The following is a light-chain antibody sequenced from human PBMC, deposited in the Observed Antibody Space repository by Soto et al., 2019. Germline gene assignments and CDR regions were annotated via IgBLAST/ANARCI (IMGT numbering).Light chain of an antibody. CDR3: QQCGSSPWT. J-gene: IGKJ1*01. CDR2: WAS. CDR1: QSVLYNSNNKNY. V-gene: IGKV4-1*01. Sequence: DIVMTQSPDSLAVSLGERATINCKSSQSVLYNSNNKNYLAWYQEKPGQPPKLLIYWASTRESGVPDRFSGSGSGTDFTLTISSLQAEDVAVYFCQQCGSSPWTFGQGTKVEIK.